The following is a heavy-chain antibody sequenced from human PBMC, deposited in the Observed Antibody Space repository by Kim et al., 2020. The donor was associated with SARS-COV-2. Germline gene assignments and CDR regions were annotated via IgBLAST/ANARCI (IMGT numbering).Heavy chain of an antibody. CDR3: ARAVDSTGFYH. Sequence: SETLSLTCSVSGGSLIGYYWAWIRQTPGKGLEWIGEVTHGGSTNSSPSLKDRVSISADMSKRQFSLKLASVTAADTAVYFRARAVDSTGFYHWGQGTLVTVS. D-gene: IGHD2-8*02. V-gene: IGHV4-34*01. CDR2: VTHGGST. J-gene: IGHJ4*02. CDR1: GGSLIGYY.